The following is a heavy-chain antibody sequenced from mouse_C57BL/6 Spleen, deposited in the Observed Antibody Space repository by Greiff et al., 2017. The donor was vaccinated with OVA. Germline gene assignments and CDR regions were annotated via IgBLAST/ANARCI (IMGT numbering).Heavy chain of an antibody. J-gene: IGHJ2*01. D-gene: IGHD2-2*01. CDR2: ISYDGSN. CDR1: GYSITSGYY. Sequence: VQLQQSGPGLVKPSQSLSLTCSVTGYSITSGYYWNWIRQFPGNKLEWMGYISYDGSNNYNPSLKNRISITRDTSKNQFFLKLNSVTTEDTATDYCARDHGYDDFDYWGQGTTLTVSS. CDR3: ARDHGYDDFDY. V-gene: IGHV3-6*01.